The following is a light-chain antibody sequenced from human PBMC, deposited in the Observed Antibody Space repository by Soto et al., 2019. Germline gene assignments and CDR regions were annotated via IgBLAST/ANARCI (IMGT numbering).Light chain of an antibody. CDR1: QSVTSNY. J-gene: IGKJ2*01. Sequence: ENVLTQSPGTLSLSPGERATLSCRASQSVTSNYLAWYQQKPGQAPRLLIYGASTRAAGVPDRFSGSGSGTYFTLTIIGLETEDFAVYYCQQYGRSPLLYAFGQGTKV. V-gene: IGKV3-20*01. CDR2: GAS. CDR3: QQYGRSPLLYA.